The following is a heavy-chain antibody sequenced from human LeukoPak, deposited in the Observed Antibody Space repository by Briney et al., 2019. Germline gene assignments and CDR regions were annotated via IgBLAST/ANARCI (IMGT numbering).Heavy chain of an antibody. CDR1: GFTFSSYP. J-gene: IGHJ4*02. Sequence: GGSLRLSCAASGFTFSSYPMHWVRQAPGKGLEWVAGISYDGSDKYYADSVKGRFTISRDNSKNTLYLQMNSLRAEDTAVYYCAKDGFVPPPHISSSGRPYYFDYWGQGTLVTVSS. CDR3: AKDGFVPPPHISSSGRPYYFDY. D-gene: IGHD6-13*01. V-gene: IGHV3-30*04. CDR2: ISYDGSDK.